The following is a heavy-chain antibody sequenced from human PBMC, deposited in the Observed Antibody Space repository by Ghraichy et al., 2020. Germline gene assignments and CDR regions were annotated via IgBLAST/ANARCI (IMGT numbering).Heavy chain of an antibody. D-gene: IGHD5-18*01. J-gene: IGHJ4*02. CDR2: IYYSGST. CDR1: GCSISSSNYY. V-gene: IGHV4-39*01. Sequence: SETLSLTCTVSGCSISSSNYYWGWIRQPPGKGLEWIGSIYYSGSTYYNPSLKSRVTISVDTSKNQFSLKLSSVTAADTAVYYCARAQRIAQPHPTWIQLWALGIWGQGTLVTVSS. CDR3: ARAQRIAQPHPTWIQLWALGI.